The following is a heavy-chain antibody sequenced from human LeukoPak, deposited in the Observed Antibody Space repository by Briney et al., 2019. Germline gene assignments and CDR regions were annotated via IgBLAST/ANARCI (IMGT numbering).Heavy chain of an antibody. V-gene: IGHV3-7*01. Sequence: GGSLRLSCAASGFTFSSYWMSWVRQAPGKGLEWVANIKQDGSEKYYVDSVKGRFTISRDNAKNSLYLQMNSLRAEDTAVYYCARGSDSSSWLVYYYYYGMDVWGQGTTVTVSS. D-gene: IGHD6-13*01. CDR1: GFTFSSYW. J-gene: IGHJ6*02. CDR3: ARGSDSSSWLVYYYYYGMDV. CDR2: IKQDGSEK.